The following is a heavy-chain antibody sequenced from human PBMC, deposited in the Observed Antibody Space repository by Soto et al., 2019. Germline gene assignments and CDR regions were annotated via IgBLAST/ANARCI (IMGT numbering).Heavy chain of an antibody. J-gene: IGHJ6*02. Sequence: PGGSLRLSCAASGFTFSSYAMSWVRQAPGKGLEWVSAISGSGGSTYYADSVKGRFTISRDNSKNTLYLQMNSLRAEDTAVYYCAKSQRDSSGWYLRAYYYYGMDVWGQGTTVTVSS. V-gene: IGHV3-23*01. CDR3: AKSQRDSSGWYLRAYYYYGMDV. CDR1: GFTFSSYA. D-gene: IGHD6-19*01. CDR2: ISGSGGST.